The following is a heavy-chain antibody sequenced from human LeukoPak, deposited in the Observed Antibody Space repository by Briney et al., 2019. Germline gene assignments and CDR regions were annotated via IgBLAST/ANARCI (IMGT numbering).Heavy chain of an antibody. D-gene: IGHD2-15*01. V-gene: IGHV3-21*01. Sequence: GGSLRLSCAASGFTFSSYSMNWVRQAPGKGLEWVSSISSSSSYIYYADSVKGRFTISRDNAKNSLYLQMNSLRAEDTAVYHCARVVVAATGDYWGQGTLVTVSS. CDR1: GFTFSSYS. CDR2: ISSSSSYI. J-gene: IGHJ4*02. CDR3: ARVVVAATGDY.